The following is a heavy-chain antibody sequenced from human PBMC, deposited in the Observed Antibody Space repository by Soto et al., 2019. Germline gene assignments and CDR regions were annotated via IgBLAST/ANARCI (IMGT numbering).Heavy chain of an antibody. CDR2: IYHSGST. CDR3: ARSITFDWLFFDX. Sequence: SETLSLTCTVSGASINRNNWWSWVRQAPGKGLEWIGEIYHSGSTNYNPSLKSRFTISVDKSKNQFSLKLSSVTAADTAVYYCARSITFDWLFFDXWGQGTLVTVSX. J-gene: IGHJ4*02. V-gene: IGHV4-4*02. D-gene: IGHD3-9*01. CDR1: GASINRNNW.